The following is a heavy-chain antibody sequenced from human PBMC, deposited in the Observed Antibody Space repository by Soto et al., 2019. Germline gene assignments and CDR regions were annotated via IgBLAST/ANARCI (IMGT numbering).Heavy chain of an antibody. V-gene: IGHV1-69*02. Sequence: QVQLVQSGAEVKKPGSSVKVSCKASGGTFSSYTISWVRQAPGQGLEWMGRIIPILGIANYGQKFQGRVTSTENKSTSQAYMELSSLRSEDTAVYYCARGYSGYDKAIDYWGQGTLVTGSS. J-gene: IGHJ4*02. CDR1: GGTFSSYT. CDR3: ARGYSGYDKAIDY. CDR2: IIPILGIA. D-gene: IGHD5-12*01.